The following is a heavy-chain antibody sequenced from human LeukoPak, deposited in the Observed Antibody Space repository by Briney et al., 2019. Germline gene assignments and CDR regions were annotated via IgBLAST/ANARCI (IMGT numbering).Heavy chain of an antibody. D-gene: IGHD6-13*01. V-gene: IGHV4-59*08. CDR3: ASGVAAAGVDY. Sequence: SETLSLTCTVSGGSISSYYWSWIRQPPGRGLEWIGYIYYSGSTNYNPSLKSRVTISVDTSKNQFSLKLSSVTAADTAAYYCASGVAAAGVDYWGQGTLVTVSS. CDR2: IYYSGST. CDR1: GGSISSYY. J-gene: IGHJ4*02.